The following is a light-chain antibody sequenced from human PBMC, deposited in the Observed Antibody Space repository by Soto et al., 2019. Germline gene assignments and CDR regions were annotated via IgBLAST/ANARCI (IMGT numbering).Light chain of an antibody. Sequence: DIQKTQAQATRSAAVGGRVIITCRASQTISSHLNWYQQKPGKAPNLLVYAASSLQSGVPSRFTGSGSGTDFTLTICSLQPEDFATYFCQQSYTTPITFGQGTRLEIK. CDR2: AAS. CDR1: QTISSH. CDR3: QQSYTTPIT. J-gene: IGKJ5*01. V-gene: IGKV1-39*01.